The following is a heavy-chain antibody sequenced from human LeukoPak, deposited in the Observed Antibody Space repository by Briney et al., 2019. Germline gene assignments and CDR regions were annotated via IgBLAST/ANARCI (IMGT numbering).Heavy chain of an antibody. CDR3: ANHLACGSTSCPPFDD. CDR2: ISTDARTI. CDR1: GFAFSSNW. V-gene: IGHV3-74*01. Sequence: SGGSLRLSCAASGFAFSSNWMHWVRQAPGKGLVWVSHISTDARTITYADFVKGRFTISRDNAKNTLYLQMNSLRAEDTAVYYCANHLACGSTSCPPFDDWGQGTLVTVSS. D-gene: IGHD2-2*01. J-gene: IGHJ4*02.